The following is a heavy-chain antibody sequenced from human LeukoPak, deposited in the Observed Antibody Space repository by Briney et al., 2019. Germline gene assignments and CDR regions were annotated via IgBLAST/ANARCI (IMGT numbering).Heavy chain of an antibody. V-gene: IGHV1-8*01. CDR3: ARTLSIQWQDAFDI. CDR1: GYTFTSYV. D-gene: IGHD5-12*01. CDR2: MNPNSGNT. J-gene: IGHJ3*02. Sequence: GASVKVSCKASGYTFTSYVINWVGQATGQGLEWMGWMNPNSGNTGYAQKFQGRVTMTRNTSISTAYMELSSLRSEDTAVYYCARTLSIQWQDAFDIWAQRPMVTVSS.